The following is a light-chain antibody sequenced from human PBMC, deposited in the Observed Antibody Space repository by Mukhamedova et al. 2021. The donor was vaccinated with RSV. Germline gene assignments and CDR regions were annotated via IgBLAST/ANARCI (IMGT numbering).Light chain of an antibody. J-gene: IGLJ2*01. CDR2: EVS. V-gene: IGLV2-14*01. CDR1: DVGGYNY. CDR3: SSYTSSSTPYVV. Sequence: DVGGYNYVSWYQQHPGKAPKLMIYEVSNRPSGVSNRFSGSKSGNTASLTISGLQAEDEADYYCSSYTSSSTPYVVFGGGTSRPP.